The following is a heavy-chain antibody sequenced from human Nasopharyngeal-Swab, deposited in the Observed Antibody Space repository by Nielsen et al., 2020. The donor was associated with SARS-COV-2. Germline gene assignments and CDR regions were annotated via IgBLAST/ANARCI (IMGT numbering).Heavy chain of an antibody. CDR3: ARVTPELWWFPMDV. J-gene: IGHJ6*02. Sequence: SETLSLTCTVSGGSISSYSWSWIRQPPGKGLEWIGYIYHSGSTYYNPSLKSRVTISVDRSKNQFSLKLSSVTAADTAVYYCARVTPELWWFPMDVWGQGTTVTVSS. CDR1: GGSISSYS. V-gene: IGHV4-30-2*01. CDR2: IYHSGST. D-gene: IGHD2-21*01.